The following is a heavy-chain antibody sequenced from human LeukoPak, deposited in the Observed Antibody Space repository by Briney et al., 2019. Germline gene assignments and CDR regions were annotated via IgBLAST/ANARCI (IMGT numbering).Heavy chain of an antibody. CDR2: ISSSSSYI. CDR3: ASGGPGFGELLDY. V-gene: IGHV3-21*03. Sequence: GGSLRLSCAASGFTFSSYSMNWVRQAPGKGLEWVSSISSSSSYIYYADSVRGRFTISRDNAKNSLYLQMNSLRAEDTAVYYCASGGPGFGELLDYWGQGTLVTVSS. J-gene: IGHJ4*02. D-gene: IGHD3-10*01. CDR1: GFTFSSYS.